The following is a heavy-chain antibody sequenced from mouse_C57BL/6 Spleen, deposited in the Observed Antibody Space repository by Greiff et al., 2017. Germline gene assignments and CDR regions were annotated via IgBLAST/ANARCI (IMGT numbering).Heavy chain of an antibody. D-gene: IGHD5-5*01. J-gene: IGHJ4*01. CDR3: VRHSRGLPPYAMDY. CDR1: GFSFNTYA. V-gene: IGHV10-1*01. CDR2: ISSTSNNYDT. Sequence: EVKLMESGGGLVQPNGSLKLSCAASGFSFNTYAMNWVRQAPGQGLEWVARISSTSNNYDTYYADSVKDRFTISRAATDSMLYLLMNNVKTEDTALDYGVRHSRGLPPYAMDYWGQGTSVTVAA.